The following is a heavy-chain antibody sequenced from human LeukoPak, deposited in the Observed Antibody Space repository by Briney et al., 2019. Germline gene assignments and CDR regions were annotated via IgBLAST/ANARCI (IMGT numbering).Heavy chain of an antibody. CDR1: GFTFNSYS. J-gene: IGHJ4*02. V-gene: IGHV3-21*01. D-gene: IGHD2-21*01. CDR2: ISSSSSYI. Sequence: GGSLILSCAASGFTFNSYSMNWVRQAPGKELERVSSISSSSSYIYYADSVKGRFTISRDNAKNSLHLQMNSLRAEDTAVYYCARGLCGGDCYDYWGQGTLVTVSS. CDR3: ARGLCGGDCYDY.